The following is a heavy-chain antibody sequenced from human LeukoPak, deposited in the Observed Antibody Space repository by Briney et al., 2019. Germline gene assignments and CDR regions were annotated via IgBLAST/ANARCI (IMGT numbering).Heavy chain of an antibody. V-gene: IGHV4-34*01. CDR2: INHSGST. J-gene: IGHJ4*02. CDR3: AAFWIQLWKRPHSHVLDY. CDR1: SGSFSGYY. D-gene: IGHD5-18*01. Sequence: SETLSLTCAVYSGSFSGYYWSWIRQPPGKGLEWIGEINHSGSTNYNPSLKSRVTISVDTSKNQFSLKLSSVTAADTAVYYCAAFWIQLWKRPHSHVLDYWGQGTLVTVSS.